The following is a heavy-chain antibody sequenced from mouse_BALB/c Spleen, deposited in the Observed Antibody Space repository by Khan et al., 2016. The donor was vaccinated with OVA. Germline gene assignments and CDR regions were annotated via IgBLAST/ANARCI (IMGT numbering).Heavy chain of an antibody. J-gene: IGHJ2*01. Sequence: VQLNESGPGLVKPSQSLSLTCTVTGYSITSGYAWNWIRQFPGNKLEWMGYISYSGGTSYNPSLKSRISITRDTSKNQFFLQLNSVTTEDTATYYCARGNYYGYYFDYWGEGTTLTVSS. CDR2: ISYSGGT. V-gene: IGHV3-2*02. D-gene: IGHD1-1*01. CDR3: ARGNYYGYYFDY. CDR1: GYSITSGYA.